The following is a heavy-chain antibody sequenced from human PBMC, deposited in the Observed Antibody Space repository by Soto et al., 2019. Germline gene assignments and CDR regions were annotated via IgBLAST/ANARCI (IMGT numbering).Heavy chain of an antibody. CDR3: ARGLQTTDSYYFDY. Sequence: PSETLSLTCAVSGGSISSGGYSWSWIRQPPGKGLEWIGYIYHSGSTYYNPSLKSRVTISVDRSKNQFSLKLSSVTAADTAVYYCARGLQTTDSYYFDYWGQGTLVTVSS. CDR1: GGSISSGGYS. CDR2: IYHSGST. J-gene: IGHJ4*02. D-gene: IGHD4-17*01. V-gene: IGHV4-30-2*01.